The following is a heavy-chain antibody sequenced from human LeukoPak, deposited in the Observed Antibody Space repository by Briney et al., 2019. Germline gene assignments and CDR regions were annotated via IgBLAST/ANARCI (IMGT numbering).Heavy chain of an antibody. V-gene: IGHV2-70*11. Sequence: SGPTLVNPTQTLTLTCTFSGFSLRASARCGNWIRQPPGKALEWLARVEWDDDKQDSTNLKTTLTSYNATSTNHVVLTRTNTDHVDTATYYCERNRRAATGEFEYWGQGTPVTVSS. CDR1: GFSLRASARC. CDR2: VEWDDDK. J-gene: IGHJ4*02. CDR3: ERNRRAATGEFEY. D-gene: IGHD6-13*01.